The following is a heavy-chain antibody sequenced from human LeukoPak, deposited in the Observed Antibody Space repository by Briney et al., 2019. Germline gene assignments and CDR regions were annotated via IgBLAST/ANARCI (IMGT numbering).Heavy chain of an antibody. V-gene: IGHV4-61*02. CDR3: ARHRGGSYHAFDI. Sequence: PSETLSLTCTVSGGSISSGNYYCSWIRQPAGKGLEWIGRIYTSGSTSYNPSLKSPVTVSVGTSKNQFSLKLSSVTAADTAVYYCARHRGGSYHAFDIWGQGTMVTVSS. J-gene: IGHJ3*02. D-gene: IGHD1-26*01. CDR1: GGSISSGNYY. CDR2: IYTSGST.